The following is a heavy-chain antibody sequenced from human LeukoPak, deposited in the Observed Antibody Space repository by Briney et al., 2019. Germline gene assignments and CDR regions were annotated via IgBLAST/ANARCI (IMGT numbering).Heavy chain of an antibody. CDR1: GLSVSYNY. J-gene: IGHJ4*02. CDR3: AKALSGSYSRLAY. V-gene: IGHV3-23*01. CDR2: ISGSGGST. D-gene: IGHD1-26*01. Sequence: QPGGSLRLSCAGSGLSVSYNYMTWVRQAPGKGLEWVSVISGSGGSTYYADSVKGRFTISRDNSKNTLYLQMNSLRAEDTAVYYCAKALSGSYSRLAYWGQGTLVAVSS.